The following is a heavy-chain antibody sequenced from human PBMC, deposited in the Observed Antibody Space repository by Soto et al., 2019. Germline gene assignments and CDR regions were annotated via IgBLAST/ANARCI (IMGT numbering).Heavy chain of an antibody. V-gene: IGHV4-34*01. CDR1: GGSFSGYY. D-gene: IGHD6-19*01. J-gene: IGHJ4*02. CDR3: ASTSGFSGWYHDY. Sequence: SETLSLTCAVYGGSFSGYYWSWIRQPPGKGLEWIGEINHSGSTNYNPSLKSRVTISVDTSKNQFSLKLSSVTAADTAVYYCASTSGFSGWYHDYWGQGTLVTVSS. CDR2: INHSGST.